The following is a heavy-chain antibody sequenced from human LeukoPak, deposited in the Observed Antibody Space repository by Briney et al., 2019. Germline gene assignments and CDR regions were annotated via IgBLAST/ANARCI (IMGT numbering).Heavy chain of an antibody. J-gene: IGHJ3*02. D-gene: IGHD5-12*01. V-gene: IGHV4-39*01. CDR2: IYYSGST. Sequence: SSETLSLTCIVSGGYISSSSFYWGWIRQPPGKGLELIGSIYYSGSTCYNPSLKSRVTISVDTSKYQFPLKLSSVTAADTAVYYCARHSRSGYSGYENAFDIWGQGKMVTVSS. CDR1: GGYISSSSFY. CDR3: ARHSRSGYSGYENAFDI.